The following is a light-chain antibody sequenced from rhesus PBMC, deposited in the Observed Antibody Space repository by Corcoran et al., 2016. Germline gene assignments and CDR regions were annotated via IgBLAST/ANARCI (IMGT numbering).Light chain of an antibody. J-gene: IGLJ6*01. CDR3: CSYTTSSTV. V-gene: IGLV2S7*01. CDR1: SSDVGGYNY. CDR2: EVS. Sequence: QSAPTQPPSVSGSPGQSVTISCTGTSSDVGGYNYVSWYQQHPGKAPKLMIYEVSKRPSGVSDRFSGSKSGNTASLTISGLQAEDEADYYCCSYTTSSTVFGSGTKLTVL.